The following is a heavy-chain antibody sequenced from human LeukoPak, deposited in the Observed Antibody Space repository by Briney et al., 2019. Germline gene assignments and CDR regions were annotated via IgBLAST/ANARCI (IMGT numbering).Heavy chain of an antibody. CDR2: ISSSSSYI. D-gene: IGHD2-2*01. V-gene: IGHV3-21*01. J-gene: IGHJ5*02. Sequence: MXWVXXXPXKGLEWVSSISSSSSYIYYADSVKGRFTISRDNAKNSLYLQMNSLRSEDTAVYYCARGDVVVVSRFDPWGQGTLVTVSS. CDR3: ARGDVVVVSRFDP.